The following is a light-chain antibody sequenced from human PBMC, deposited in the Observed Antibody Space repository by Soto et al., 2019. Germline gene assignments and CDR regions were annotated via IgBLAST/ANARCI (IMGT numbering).Light chain of an antibody. CDR2: EVT. CDR1: SSDIGVYNY. Sequence: QSALTQSASVSGSPGQSITISCTGTSSDIGVYNYVSWYQQHPGKAPKLIIYEVTNRPSGVSNRFSGSKSGNTASLTISGLQDEDEAEYYCSSYTGSSTPDVFGTGTKLTVL. J-gene: IGLJ1*01. CDR3: SSYTGSSTPDV. V-gene: IGLV2-14*01.